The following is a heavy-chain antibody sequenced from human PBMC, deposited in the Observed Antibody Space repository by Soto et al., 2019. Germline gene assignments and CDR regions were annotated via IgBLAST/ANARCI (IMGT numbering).Heavy chain of an antibody. D-gene: IGHD6-13*01. V-gene: IGHV1-69*01. Sequence: QAQLVQSGAEVKKPGSSVKVSCKASGGTFSSYAISWVRQAPGQGLEWMGGIIPIFGKANYAQKFQGRVTISADESTSTAYMELSSLRSEDTAVYYCARGRSSSSYYYYYYGMDVWGQGTTVTVSS. CDR1: GGTFSSYA. CDR2: IIPIFGKA. J-gene: IGHJ6*02. CDR3: ARGRSSSSYYYYYYGMDV.